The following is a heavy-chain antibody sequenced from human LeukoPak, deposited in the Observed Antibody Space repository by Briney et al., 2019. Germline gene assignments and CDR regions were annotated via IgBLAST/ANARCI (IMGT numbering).Heavy chain of an antibody. CDR2: VSAYDGNT. Sequence: ASVTVSCEAAGYAFRSYGFSWVRQAPGQGLEWMGWVSAYDGNTKSLDKLQGRVTLTTDSSTSTAYLELRSLSSDDTAIYYCARDAYGSGKGYFDYWGQGTLVTVSS. J-gene: IGHJ4*02. D-gene: IGHD3-10*01. CDR3: ARDAYGSGKGYFDY. CDR1: GYAFRSYG. V-gene: IGHV1-18*01.